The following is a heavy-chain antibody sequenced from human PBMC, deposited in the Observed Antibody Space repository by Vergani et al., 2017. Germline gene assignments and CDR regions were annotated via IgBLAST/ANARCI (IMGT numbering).Heavy chain of an antibody. J-gene: IGHJ5*02. Sequence: QLQLQESGPGLVKPSETLSLTCTVSGGSISSSSYYWGWIRQPPGKGLEWIGIIYYSGSNYYNPSLKRRVTIYGDTSKDQFSLELSSVTAADTAVYYCARARFSFGESSSGWFDPWGQGTLVTVSS. CDR1: GGSISSSSYY. CDR3: ARARFSFGESSSGWFDP. CDR2: IYYSGSN. V-gene: IGHV4-39*07. D-gene: IGHD3-10*01.